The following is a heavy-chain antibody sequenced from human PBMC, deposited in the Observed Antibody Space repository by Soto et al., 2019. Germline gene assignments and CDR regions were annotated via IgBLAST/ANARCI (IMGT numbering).Heavy chain of an antibody. CDR1: GFTFGDYW. CDR3: VKDSESSGYLTHLDY. CDR2: MTGDGRTT. V-gene: IGHV3-74*03. D-gene: IGHD3-22*01. Sequence: GGSLRLSCAASGFTFGDYWMHWVRQPPGKGPEWVSRMTGDGRTTQYADSVKGRFTASRDNAKSTLYLQMNSLRPEDTALYYCVKDSESSGYLTHLDYWGQGTLVTVSS. J-gene: IGHJ4*02.